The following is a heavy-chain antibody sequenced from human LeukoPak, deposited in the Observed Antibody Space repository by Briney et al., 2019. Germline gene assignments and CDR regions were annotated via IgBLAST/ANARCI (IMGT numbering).Heavy chain of an antibody. J-gene: IGHJ4*02. D-gene: IGHD2-15*01. CDR2: INGDGSTS. Sequence: GGSLRLSCAASGFTFSTNWMHWVRQAPGKGPVWVSRINGDGSTSTYADSVKGRFTISRDNAKNALYLQMNSLRAEDTAVYYCCAVVAALPRWGQGALVTVSS. CDR3: CAVVAALPR. V-gene: IGHV3-74*01. CDR1: GFTFSTNW.